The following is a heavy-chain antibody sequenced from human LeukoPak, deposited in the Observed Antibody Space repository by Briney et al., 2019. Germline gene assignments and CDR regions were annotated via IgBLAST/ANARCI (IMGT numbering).Heavy chain of an antibody. Sequence: ASVKVSCKASGYTFTSYGISWVRQAPGQGLEWMGWISAYNGNTNYAQKLQGRVTMTTDTSTSTAYMELRSLRSDDTAVYYCAGDLDPYCSGGSCLYGMDVWGQGTTVTVSS. CDR1: GYTFTSYG. J-gene: IGHJ6*02. V-gene: IGHV1-18*01. CDR3: AGDLDPYCSGGSCLYGMDV. D-gene: IGHD2-15*01. CDR2: ISAYNGNT.